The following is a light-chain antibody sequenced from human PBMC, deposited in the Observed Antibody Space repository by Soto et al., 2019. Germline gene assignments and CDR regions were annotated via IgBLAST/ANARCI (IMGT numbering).Light chain of an antibody. Sequence: IVLTQSPGTLSLSPGERATLSCGASQSVPNNFLAWYQHKPGQAPRLLIYGASSRATGVPDRFSGSGSGTDFTLTISRLEPGDFAVYYCQQYGTPLFTFGPGNKVDIK. CDR3: QQYGTPLFT. CDR2: GAS. J-gene: IGKJ3*01. CDR1: QSVPNNF. V-gene: IGKV3-20*01.